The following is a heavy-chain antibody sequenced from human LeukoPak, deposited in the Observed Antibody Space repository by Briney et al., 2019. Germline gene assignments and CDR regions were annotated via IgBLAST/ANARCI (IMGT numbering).Heavy chain of an antibody. J-gene: IGHJ4*02. D-gene: IGHD3-10*01. CDR2: IYYSGRT. Sequence: SETLSLTCTVSGDSISPHYWSWIRQSPGRGLEWIGYIYYSGRTEYSPSLRSRVTISVDTSKNHFSLKLTSLTVADTAVYYCARERTSSGFEYWGQGTLVTVSS. CDR3: ARERTSSGFEY. V-gene: IGHV4-59*11. CDR1: GDSISPHY.